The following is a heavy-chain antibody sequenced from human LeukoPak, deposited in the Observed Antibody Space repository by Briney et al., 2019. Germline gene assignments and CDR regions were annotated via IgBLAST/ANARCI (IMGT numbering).Heavy chain of an antibody. CDR2: MNPNSGNT. J-gene: IGHJ4*02. CDR1: GYTFSGYD. Sequence: GASVKVSCKASGYTFSGYDIHWVRQATGRGLEWMGWMNPNSGNTAYAQNFRGRVTMTRDTSITTAYMELNSLRSEDTAVYYCARVHSSGQDWGQGTLVTVSS. CDR3: ARVHSSGQD. D-gene: IGHD3-22*01. V-gene: IGHV1-8*01.